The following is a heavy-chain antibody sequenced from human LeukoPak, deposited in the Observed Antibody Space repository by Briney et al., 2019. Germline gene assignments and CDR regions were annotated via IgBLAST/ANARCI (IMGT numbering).Heavy chain of an antibody. V-gene: IGHV5-51*01. D-gene: IGHD2-21*01. Sequence: GESLKISCKGSGYHFTNLCLGWVRQMPGKGLEWMGLIYPGDSDTRYSPSLQGQVTISLDKSISTAYLQWSSLKPSDTAMYYCARHPASLMWFQSSLDNWSDPWGQGALVTVSS. CDR1: GYHFTNLC. CDR3: ARHPASLMWFQSSLDNWSDP. CDR2: IYPGDSDT. J-gene: IGHJ5*02.